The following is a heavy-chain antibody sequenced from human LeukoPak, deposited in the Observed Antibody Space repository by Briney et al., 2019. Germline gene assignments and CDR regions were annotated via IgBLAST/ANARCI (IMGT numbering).Heavy chain of an antibody. CDR3: AKDYYGSGATPEA. CDR2: ISYDGMNK. D-gene: IGHD3-10*01. J-gene: IGHJ5*02. CDR1: GFTFNDYA. V-gene: IGHV3-30*18. Sequence: GGSLRLSCAASGFTFNDYAMHWVRQAPGKGLEWVSDISYDGMNKYYADSVKGRFTISRGNSKNTLYLQMNSLRAEDTAVYYCAKDYYGSGATPEAWGQGTLVTVSS.